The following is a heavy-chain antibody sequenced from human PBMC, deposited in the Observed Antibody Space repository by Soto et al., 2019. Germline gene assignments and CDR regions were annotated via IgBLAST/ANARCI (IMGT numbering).Heavy chain of an antibody. V-gene: IGHV4-30-2*01. CDR1: GDSIISGAYS. D-gene: IGHD2-2*01. Sequence: LQLQESGSGLLKPSQTLSLTCAVSGDSIISGAYSWSWIRQAPGNVLEWIGYIYLDGRTYYNPSLTGRVTLSVDRSNTHFSLTLGSVTAAGTAIYFCAYQTQTSDAFDIWGQGTLVTVSS. J-gene: IGHJ3*02. CDR2: IYLDGRT. CDR3: AYQTQTSDAFDI.